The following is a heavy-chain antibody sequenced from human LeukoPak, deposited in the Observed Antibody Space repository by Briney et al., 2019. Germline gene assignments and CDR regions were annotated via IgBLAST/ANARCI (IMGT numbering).Heavy chain of an antibody. CDR3: ARWATIFGVVRKDAFDI. CDR1: GYTFTCYD. J-gene: IGHJ3*02. V-gene: IGHV1-8*01. D-gene: IGHD3-3*01. CDR2: MSPNSGNT. Sequence: GASVKVSCKASGYTFTCYDINWVRQATGQGLEWMGWMSPNSGNTGYAQKFQGRVTMTRNTSISTAYMELSSLRSEDTAVYYCARWATIFGVVRKDAFDIWGQGTMVTVSS.